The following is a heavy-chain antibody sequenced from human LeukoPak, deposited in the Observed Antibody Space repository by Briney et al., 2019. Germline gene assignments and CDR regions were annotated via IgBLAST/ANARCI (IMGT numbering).Heavy chain of an antibody. Sequence: GGSLRLSCAASGFTVSSNYMSWVRQAPGKGLEWVSVIYSGGSTYYADSVKGRFTISRDNSKNTLYLQMNSLRAEDTAIYYCATGRDGYNLDYWGQGTLVAVSS. CDR1: GFTVSSNY. CDR2: IYSGGST. J-gene: IGHJ4*02. V-gene: IGHV3-53*01. CDR3: ATGRDGYNLDY. D-gene: IGHD5-24*01.